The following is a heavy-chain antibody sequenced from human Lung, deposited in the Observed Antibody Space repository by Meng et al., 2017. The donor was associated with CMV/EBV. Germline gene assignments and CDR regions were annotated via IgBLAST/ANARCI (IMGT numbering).Heavy chain of an antibody. CDR1: GASISINTYF. V-gene: IGHV4-39*06. Sequence: GSLRLSCTVSGASISINTYFWDWIRQPPGKGLEWIGSISYGGSTYYNSSLKSRVCISLDTSKSQLTLKLSSVTAADTAVYYCARIFPSDYYKYDMDVWGHGTXVTVSS. J-gene: IGHJ6*02. CDR2: ISYGGST. CDR3: ARIFPSDYYKYDMDV. D-gene: IGHD3-3*01.